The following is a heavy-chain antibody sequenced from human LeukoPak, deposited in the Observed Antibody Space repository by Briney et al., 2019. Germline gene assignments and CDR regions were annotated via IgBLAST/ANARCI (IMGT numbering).Heavy chain of an antibody. CDR2: ISTSGNT. CDR1: GGSISSSSYY. Sequence: PSETLSLTCTVSGGSISSSSYYWTWIRQPAGTGLEWIGRISTSGNTNYNASLKSRVSMSVDSSKNQFSLEVTSVTAADTAIYYCARVGAYYSGSGRNYYYYMDVWGEGTTVTISS. J-gene: IGHJ6*03. D-gene: IGHD3-10*01. V-gene: IGHV4-61*02. CDR3: ARVGAYYSGSGRNYYYYMDV.